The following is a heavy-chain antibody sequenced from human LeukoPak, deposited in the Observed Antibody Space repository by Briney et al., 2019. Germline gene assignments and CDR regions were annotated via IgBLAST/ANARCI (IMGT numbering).Heavy chain of an antibody. CDR3: AKRIEYSSSSAYFDY. V-gene: IGHV3-23*01. Sequence: PGGSLRLSCAASGFTVSGTYMSWVRQAPGKGLEWVSAISDSAGSTYYADSVKGRFTISRDNSKSTLYLQMNSLRAEDTAVYYCAKRIEYSSSSAYFDYWGQGTLVTVSS. CDR2: ISDSAGST. CDR1: GFTVSGTY. D-gene: IGHD6-6*01. J-gene: IGHJ4*02.